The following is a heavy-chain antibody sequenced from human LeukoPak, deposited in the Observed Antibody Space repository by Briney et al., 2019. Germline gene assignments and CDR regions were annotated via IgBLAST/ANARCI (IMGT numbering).Heavy chain of an antibody. V-gene: IGHV3-49*04. Sequence: GGSLRLSCTASGFTFCDYAMSWVRQAPGKGLLWVGFIGSKAYGVTTEYAASVKGRFTISRDDSKSIAYLQMNSLKTEDTAVYYCSKTYGDYKPYYFDYWGQGTLVTVSS. D-gene: IGHD4-17*01. J-gene: IGHJ4*02. CDR3: SKTYGDYKPYYFDY. CDR1: GFTFCDYA. CDR2: IGSKAYGVTT.